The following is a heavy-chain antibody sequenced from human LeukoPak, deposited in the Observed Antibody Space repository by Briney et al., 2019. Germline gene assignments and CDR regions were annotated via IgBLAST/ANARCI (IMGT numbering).Heavy chain of an antibody. V-gene: IGHV4-59*01. J-gene: IGHJ4*02. D-gene: IGHD5-18*01. Sequence: PSETPSPPSTVSGGSTSSFFWSWIPQPPRKGLGGIGYIYYSGSTNYNPSLKSRVTISVDTSKNQFSLKLSSVTAADTAVYYCARVDTAMAGPDYWGQGTLVTVSS. CDR1: GGSTSSFF. CDR3: ARVDTAMAGPDY. CDR2: IYYSGST.